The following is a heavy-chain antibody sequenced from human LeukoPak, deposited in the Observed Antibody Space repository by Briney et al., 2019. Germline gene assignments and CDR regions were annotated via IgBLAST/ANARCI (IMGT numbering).Heavy chain of an antibody. Sequence: ASVKVSCKASGYTFTSYGINWVRQAPGQGLEWMGWISAYTGNTNYAQKFQGRVTMTRDTSISTAYMELSRLRSDDTAVYYCASPDYYDSSGYYPRWGQGTLVTVSS. CDR2: ISAYTGNT. D-gene: IGHD3-22*01. V-gene: IGHV1-18*01. CDR1: GYTFTSYG. J-gene: IGHJ4*02. CDR3: ASPDYYDSSGYYPR.